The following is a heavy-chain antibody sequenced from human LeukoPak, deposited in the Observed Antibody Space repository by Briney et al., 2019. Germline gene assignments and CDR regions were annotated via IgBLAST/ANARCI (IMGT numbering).Heavy chain of an antibody. V-gene: IGHV3-53*01. Sequence: GGSLRLSCAASGFTVSSNYMSWVRQAPGKGLEWVSVIYSGGSTYYADSVKGRFTISRDNSRNTLYLQMNSLRAEDTAVNYCARVKGLAFDIWGQGTMVTVSS. CDR3: ARVKGLAFDI. CDR1: GFTVSSNY. J-gene: IGHJ3*02. CDR2: IYSGGST.